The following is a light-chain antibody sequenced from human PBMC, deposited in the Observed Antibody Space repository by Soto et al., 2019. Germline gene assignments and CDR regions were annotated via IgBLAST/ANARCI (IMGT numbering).Light chain of an antibody. Sequence: QSVLIQPPSASGTPGQRVTISCSGSSSNIGTNYVYWYQQFSGTAPKVLIYNTNERPSGLTDRFSGSKSGTSASLAISGLRSEDEAVYYCAAWDDSLSGLIFGGGTKLTVL. CDR1: SSNIGTNY. J-gene: IGLJ2*01. V-gene: IGLV1-47*01. CDR3: AAWDDSLSGLI. CDR2: NTN.